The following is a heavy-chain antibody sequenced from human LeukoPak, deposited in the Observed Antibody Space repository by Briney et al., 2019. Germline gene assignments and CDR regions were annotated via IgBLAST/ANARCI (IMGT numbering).Heavy chain of an antibody. V-gene: IGHV3-23*01. Sequence: GGAVRLSCAASGLTFSSYGMSWVGQAPGKGLEGVSAISGSGGRTYYADSVKGRFTISRDNSKNTPYLQMNSLRAEDTAVYYCAKDPHVGARSGFDYWGQGTLVTVSS. CDR3: AKDPHVGARSGFDY. J-gene: IGHJ4*02. CDR1: GLTFSSYG. D-gene: IGHD1-26*01. CDR2: ISGSGGRT.